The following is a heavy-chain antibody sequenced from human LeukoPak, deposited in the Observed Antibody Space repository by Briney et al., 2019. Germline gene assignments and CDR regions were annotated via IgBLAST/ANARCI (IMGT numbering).Heavy chain of an antibody. CDR1: RFTFSSYW. CDR2: IKSDGKT. V-gene: IGHV3-74*01. J-gene: IGHJ1*01. Sequence: GGSLRLSCAASRFTFSSYWMHWVRQAPGKGLVWVSRIKSDGKTNYADSVKGRFTISRDNAKNTVSLQMNSLRAEDTGVYYCARAPSEIGGYYPEYFRHWGQGTLVTVSS. CDR3: ARAPSEIGGYYPEYFRH. D-gene: IGHD3-22*01.